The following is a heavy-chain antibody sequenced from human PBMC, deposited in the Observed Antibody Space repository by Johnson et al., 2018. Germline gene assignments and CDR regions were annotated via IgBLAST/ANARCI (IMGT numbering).Heavy chain of an antibody. J-gene: IGHJ6*02. CDR3: AREVERGVAAAVHYYYYGMDV. CDR2: IYYSGST. V-gene: IGHV4-59*01. CDR1: GGSISSYY. D-gene: IGHD6-13*01. Sequence: QVQLQESGPGLVKPSETLSLTCPVSGGSISSYYWSWIRQPPGKGLEWIGYIYYSGSTNYNPSLKSRVTISVDTSKNQFSLKLSSVTVAGTAVYYCAREVERGVAAAVHYYYYGMDVWGQGTTVTVSS.